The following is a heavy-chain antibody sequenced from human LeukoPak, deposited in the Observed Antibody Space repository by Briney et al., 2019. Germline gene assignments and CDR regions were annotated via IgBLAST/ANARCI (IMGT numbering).Heavy chain of an antibody. CDR3: AKGSGWQLAEQFLDS. J-gene: IGHJ4*02. CDR1: GFTFSSYA. V-gene: IGHV3-30*04. D-gene: IGHD6-6*01. Sequence: GGSLRLSCAASGFTFSSYAMHWVRQAPGKGLEWVAIISYDGSNKYYADSVKGRFTISRDNSKNTLYLQMNSLRAEDTAVYYCAKGSGWQLAEQFLDSWGQGTLVTVSS. CDR2: ISYDGSNK.